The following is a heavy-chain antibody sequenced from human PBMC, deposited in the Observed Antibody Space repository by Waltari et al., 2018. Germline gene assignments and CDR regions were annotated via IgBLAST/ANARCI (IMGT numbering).Heavy chain of an antibody. V-gene: IGHV4-34*01. CDR2: INHSGAT. J-gene: IGHJ4*02. CDR1: GGSFSGYY. Sequence: QVQLQQWGAGLLKPSEPLSLTCAVYGGSFSGYYWSWLRQPPGKGLDWIGEINHSGATTDNPVRKGRGTISLDTSKNQFSLKLSSVTAADTAVYYCARGLRCMAGYISSWYYFDYWGQGTLVTVSS. CDR3: ARGLRCMAGYISSWYYFDY. D-gene: IGHD6-13*01.